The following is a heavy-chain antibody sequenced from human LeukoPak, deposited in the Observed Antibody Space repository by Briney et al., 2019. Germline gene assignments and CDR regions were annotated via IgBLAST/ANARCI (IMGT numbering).Heavy chain of an antibody. Sequence: SVKVSCKASGGTFSSYAISWVRQAPGQGLEWMGGIIPIFGTANYAQKFQGRVTITADKSTSTAYMELSSLRSEDTAVYYCASFFPSGSYFPWGQGTLVTVSS. CDR1: GGTFSSYA. CDR3: ASFFPSGSYFP. D-gene: IGHD1-26*01. CDR2: IIPIFGTA. V-gene: IGHV1-69*06. J-gene: IGHJ5*02.